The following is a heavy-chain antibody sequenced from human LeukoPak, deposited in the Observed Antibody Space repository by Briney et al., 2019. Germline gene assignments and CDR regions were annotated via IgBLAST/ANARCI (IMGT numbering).Heavy chain of an antibody. V-gene: IGHV4-39*07. CDR3: AGGHYDFWSGYLFDY. CDR2: IYYSGST. J-gene: IGHJ4*02. D-gene: IGHD3-3*01. CDR1: GGSISSSSYY. Sequence: PSETLSLTCTVSGGSISSSSYYWGWIRQPPGKGLEWIGSIYYSGSTYYNPSLKSRVTISVDTSKNQFSLKLSSVTAADTAVYYCAGGHYDFWSGYLFDYWGQGTLVTVSS.